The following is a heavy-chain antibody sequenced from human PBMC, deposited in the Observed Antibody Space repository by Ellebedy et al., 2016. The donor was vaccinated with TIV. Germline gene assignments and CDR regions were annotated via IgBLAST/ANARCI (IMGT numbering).Heavy chain of an antibody. Sequence: GGSLRLSCAASGFTFGSFAMHWVRQAPGKGLEWLSVISGGGGNTYHADSVKGRFTIIRDNSKNTLYLQMDRLRAEDTAVYYCAKGTSSGFNYDRVGCEYWGQGTLVTVSS. CDR1: GFTFGSFA. CDR3: AKGTSSGFNYDRVGCEY. V-gene: IGHV3-23*01. J-gene: IGHJ4*02. CDR2: ISGGGGNT. D-gene: IGHD3-22*01.